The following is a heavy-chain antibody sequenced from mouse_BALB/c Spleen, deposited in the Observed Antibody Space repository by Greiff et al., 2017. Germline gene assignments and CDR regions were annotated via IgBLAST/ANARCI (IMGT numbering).Heavy chain of an antibody. J-gene: IGHJ4*01. Sequence: DVQLVESGPGLVKPSQSLSLTCTVTGYSITSDYAWNWIRQFPGNKLEWMGYISYSGSTSYNPSLKSRISITRDTSKNQFFLQLNSVTTEDTATYYCARYGYAMDYWGQGTSVTVSS. V-gene: IGHV3-2*02. D-gene: IGHD1-1*01. CDR3: ARYGYAMDY. CDR2: ISYSGST. CDR1: GYSITSDYA.